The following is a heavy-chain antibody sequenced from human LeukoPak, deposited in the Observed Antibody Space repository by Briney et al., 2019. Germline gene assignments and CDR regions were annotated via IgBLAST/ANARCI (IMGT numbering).Heavy chain of an antibody. D-gene: IGHD3-16*01. Sequence: GGTLRLSCAASGFAFGDHCMHGVPDAPGRGLLWVSRIHADGRVKNYADSVKGRFTNSRDNARNMVYLQMNSLTTEDRALYYCVTGGVKCGSTFAFDNWGQGSLVAVSA. V-gene: IGHV3-74*01. J-gene: IGHJ4*02. CDR1: GFAFGDHC. CDR2: IHADGRVK. CDR3: VTGGVKCGSTFAFDN.